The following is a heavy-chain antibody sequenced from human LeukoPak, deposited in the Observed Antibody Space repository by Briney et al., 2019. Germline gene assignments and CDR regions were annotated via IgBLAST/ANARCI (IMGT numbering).Heavy chain of an antibody. Sequence: SETLSLTCAVSGGAILSTTWRSWVRQPPGKGLEWIGVVPLDGATNYNPSVEGRVTMSIDKSRNHLSLEVISVTAADTAMYYCTRESGAFSPFGFGGQGTLVTVSS. CDR1: GGAILSTTW. CDR3: TRESGAFSPFGF. V-gene: IGHV4-4*02. J-gene: IGHJ4*02. CDR2: VPLDGAT. D-gene: IGHD1-26*01.